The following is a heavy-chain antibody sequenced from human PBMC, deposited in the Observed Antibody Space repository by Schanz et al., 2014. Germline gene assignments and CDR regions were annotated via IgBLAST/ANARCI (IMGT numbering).Heavy chain of an antibody. CDR1: GFSFGSYA. CDR2: ISGSGAST. CDR3: AASSGWHPSTDY. D-gene: IGHD6-19*01. J-gene: IGHJ4*02. Sequence: EVQLLESGGGLVQLGGSRRLSCATSGFSFGSYAINWARQAPGKGLEWVSGISGSGASTYYADSVKGRFTISRDNAKSSLYLQMNSLRVEDTAVYYCAASSGWHPSTDYWGQGTLVTVSS. V-gene: IGHV3-23*01.